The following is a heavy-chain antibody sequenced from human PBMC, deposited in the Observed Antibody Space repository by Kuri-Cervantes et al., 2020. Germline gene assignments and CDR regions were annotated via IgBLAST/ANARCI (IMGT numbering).Heavy chain of an antibody. D-gene: IGHD5-12*01. CDR1: GGTFSSYA. CDR3: ASSSGYSGYDSNLVIDY. V-gene: IGHV1-69*13. J-gene: IGHJ4*02. Sequence: SVKASCKASGGTFSSYAISWVRQAPGQGLEWMGGIIPIFGTANYAQKFQGRVTITADESTSTAYMELSSLRSEDTAVYYCASSSGYSGYDSNLVIDYWGQGTLVTVSS. CDR2: IIPIFGTA.